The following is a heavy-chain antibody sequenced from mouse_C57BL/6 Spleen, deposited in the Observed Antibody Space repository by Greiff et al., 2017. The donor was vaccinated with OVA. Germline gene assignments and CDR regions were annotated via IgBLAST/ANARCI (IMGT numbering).Heavy chain of an antibody. J-gene: IGHJ4*01. Sequence: VKLVESGPGLVQPSQSLSITCTASGFSLTSYGVHWVRQSPGQGLEWLGVIWRGGSTDYNAAFISRLSISKDNSKSQVFFKMNSLQADDTAIYYCARNPYYGSSYPYYYAMDYWGQGTSVTVSS. V-gene: IGHV2-2*01. CDR3: ARNPYYGSSYPYYYAMDY. CDR2: IWRGGST. CDR1: GFSLTSYG. D-gene: IGHD1-1*01.